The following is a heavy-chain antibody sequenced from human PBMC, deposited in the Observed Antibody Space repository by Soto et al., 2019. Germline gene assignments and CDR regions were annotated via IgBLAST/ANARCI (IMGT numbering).Heavy chain of an antibody. CDR2: IIPSFGTP. CDR3: ARDLGIVLVPAAIVSPYLSNNWFDP. CDR1: GGTSRNYV. Sequence: SVKVSCKDSGGTSRNYVIRWVRQAPGQGLEWMGGIIPSFGTPTYAQKFQGRVTITADDSTSAAYMELSSLRSEDTAVYYCARDLGIVLVPAAIVSPYLSNNWFDPWG. D-gene: IGHD2-2*01. V-gene: IGHV1-69*13. J-gene: IGHJ5*02.